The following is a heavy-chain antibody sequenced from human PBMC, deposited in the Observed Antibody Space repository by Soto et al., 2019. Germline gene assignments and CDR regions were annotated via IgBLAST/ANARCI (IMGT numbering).Heavy chain of an antibody. D-gene: IGHD2-15*01. CDR2: IKHDGSET. V-gene: IGHV3-7*03. CDR3: ARDFATHCSGSTCYPYAY. Sequence: GSLRLSCAASGFTFNTFWMSWIRQSPGKGLEWVANIKHDGSETYYVDSVKGRFTISRDNAKNSLFLQMNTLRTEDTAVYYCARDFATHCSGSTCYPYAYWGQGALVTVSS. J-gene: IGHJ4*02. CDR1: GFTFNTFW.